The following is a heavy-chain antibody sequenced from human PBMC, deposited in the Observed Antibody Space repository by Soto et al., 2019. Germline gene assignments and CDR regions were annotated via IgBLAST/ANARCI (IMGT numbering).Heavy chain of an antibody. Sequence: SETLSLTCTVSGGSISSYYWSWIRQPPGKGLEWIGYIYYSGSTNYNPSLKSRVTISVDTSKNQFSLKLSSVTAADTAVYYCARLNIHSASDYWGQGTLVTVSS. J-gene: IGHJ4*02. V-gene: IGHV4-59*08. CDR3: ARLNIHSASDY. CDR2: IYYSGST. CDR1: GGSISSYY. D-gene: IGHD2-21*01.